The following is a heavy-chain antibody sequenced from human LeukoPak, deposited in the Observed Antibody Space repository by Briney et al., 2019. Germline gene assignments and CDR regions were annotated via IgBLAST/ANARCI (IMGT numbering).Heavy chain of an antibody. CDR2: ITASSTST. V-gene: IGHV3-21*01. CDR1: GFTFSTYT. D-gene: IGHD3-9*01. J-gene: IGHJ4*02. CDR3: ARTYYDILTGYNPYFDY. Sequence: GGSLRLSCAASGFTFSTYTMSWVRQPPGKGLEWVSSITASSTSTYYADSVKGRFTISRDNAKNSLYLQMNSLRAEDTAVYYCARTYYDILTGYNPYFDYWGQGTLVTVSS.